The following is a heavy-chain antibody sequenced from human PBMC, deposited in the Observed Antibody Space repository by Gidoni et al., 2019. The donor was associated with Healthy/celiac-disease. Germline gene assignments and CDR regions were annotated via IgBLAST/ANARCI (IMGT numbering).Heavy chain of an antibody. V-gene: IGHV3-30*04. J-gene: IGHJ6*02. CDR2: ISYDGSNK. D-gene: IGHD3-3*01. Sequence: PGKGLEWVAVISYDGSNKYYADSVKGRFTISRDNSKNTLYLQMNSLRAEDTAVYYCARDYYDFWSGYYLPGVSYYYYGMDVWGQGTTVTVSS. CDR3: ARDYYDFWSGYYLPGVSYYYYGMDV.